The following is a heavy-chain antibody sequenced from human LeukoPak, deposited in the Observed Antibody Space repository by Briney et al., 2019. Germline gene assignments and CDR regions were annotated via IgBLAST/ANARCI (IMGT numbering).Heavy chain of an antibody. CDR1: GFTFTTSV. CDR3: AKRDGSGSQGRYFDY. D-gene: IGHD3-10*01. Sequence: GGSLRLSCAASGFTFTTSVMSWVRQAPGKGLEWVSTIGVSRGDTYYADSVKGRFTISRDTSKSTLYLQMDSLRAEDTALYYCAKRDGSGSQGRYFDYWGQGTLVTVSS. V-gene: IGHV3-23*01. J-gene: IGHJ4*02. CDR2: IGVSRGDT.